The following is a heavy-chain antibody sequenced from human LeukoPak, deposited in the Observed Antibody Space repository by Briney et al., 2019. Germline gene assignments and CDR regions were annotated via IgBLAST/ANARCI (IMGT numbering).Heavy chain of an antibody. J-gene: IGHJ5*02. CDR3: ARAPRRGYCSSTSCYTSSGWFDP. CDR2: IYYSGST. Sequence: SETLSLTCTVSGGSISSYYWSWIRQPPGKGLEWIGYIYYSGSTNYNPSLKSRVTISVDTSKNQFSLKLSSVTAADTAVYYCARAPRRGYCSSTSCYTSSGWFDPWGQGTLVTVSS. V-gene: IGHV4-59*01. CDR1: GGSISSYY. D-gene: IGHD2-2*02.